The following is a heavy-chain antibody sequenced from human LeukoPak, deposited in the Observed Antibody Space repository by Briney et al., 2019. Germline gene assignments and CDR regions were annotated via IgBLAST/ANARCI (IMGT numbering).Heavy chain of an antibody. CDR3: ARLESTDGTLY. V-gene: IGHV3-66*02. Sequence: GGSLRLSCEDSGFTVSSNYMSWVRQAPGKGLEWVSVIYSVGTTYYADSVKGRFTISRDTSKNTVFLQMNSLRAGDTAVYYCARLESTDGTLYWGQGTLVTVSS. CDR2: IYSVGTT. J-gene: IGHJ4*02. CDR1: GFTVSSNY. D-gene: IGHD5/OR15-5a*01.